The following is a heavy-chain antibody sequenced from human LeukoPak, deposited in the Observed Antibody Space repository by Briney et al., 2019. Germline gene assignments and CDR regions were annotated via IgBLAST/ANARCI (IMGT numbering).Heavy chain of an antibody. J-gene: IGHJ4*02. CDR1: GFTFSSFA. CDR3: ARELSGWYYFDY. V-gene: IGHV3-30*04. D-gene: IGHD6-19*01. Sequence: GSLRPSCAALGFTFSSFAMPRVRQAPGKGRGGVAVISCDGSNKYYADPVKGRFTISRDNSKNTLFLQMNSLRAEDTAVYYCARELSGWYYFDYWGQGTLVTVSS. CDR2: ISCDGSNK.